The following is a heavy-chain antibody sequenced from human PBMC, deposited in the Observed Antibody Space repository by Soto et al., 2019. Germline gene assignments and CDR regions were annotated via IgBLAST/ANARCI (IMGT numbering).Heavy chain of an antibody. CDR1: GFTFSSYS. J-gene: IGHJ5*02. CDR2: ISSSSSYI. Sequence: EVQLVESGGGLVKPGGSLRLSCAASGFTFSSYSMNWVRQAPGKGLEWVSSISSSSSYIYYADSVKGRFTISRDNAKNSLYLQMNSLRAEDTALYYCARDRIRWLGFGESANWFDPWGQGTLVTVSS. V-gene: IGHV3-21*01. D-gene: IGHD3-10*01. CDR3: ARDRIRWLGFGESANWFDP.